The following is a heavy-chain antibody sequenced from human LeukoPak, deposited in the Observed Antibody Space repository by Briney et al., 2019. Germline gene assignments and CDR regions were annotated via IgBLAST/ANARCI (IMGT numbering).Heavy chain of an antibody. Sequence: SETLSLTCTVSGGSIRSSSYYSDWIRQPPGNELEWIGNIYYGETTYYSPCIKSRGTISVHTSKNQCSLKVSSVTAADTAVYCGARRNGYNPRFDPWGQGTLVIVSS. D-gene: IGHD5-24*01. V-gene: IGHV4-39*01. CDR1: GGSIRSSSYY. CDR2: IYYGETT. CDR3: ARRNGYNPRFDP. J-gene: IGHJ5*02.